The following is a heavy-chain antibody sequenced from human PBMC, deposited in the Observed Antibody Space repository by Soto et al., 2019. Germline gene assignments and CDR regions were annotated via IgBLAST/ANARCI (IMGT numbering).Heavy chain of an antibody. CDR1: SGSITSHY. D-gene: IGHD2-21*01. J-gene: IGHJ4*02. V-gene: IGHV4-59*11. CDR3: ARLIGLGPFDY. CDR2: TSYIGPT. Sequence: QVQLQESGPGLVKPSETLSLTCSVSSGSITSHYWSWIRQPPGKRLEWIVYTSYIGPTNYNPSLRSRVTFSLDTSMSQFSLNLSSVTAADTAVYFCARLIGLGPFDYWGQGSLVTVSS.